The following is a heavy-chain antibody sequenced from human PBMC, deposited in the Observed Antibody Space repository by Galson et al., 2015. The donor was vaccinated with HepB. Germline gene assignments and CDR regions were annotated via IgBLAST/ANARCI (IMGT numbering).Heavy chain of an antibody. CDR1: GFPFSSYG. Sequence: LRLSCAASGFPFSSYGMHWVRQAPGKGLEWVAVIWYDGSNKYYADSVKGRFTISRDNSKNTLYLQMNSLRAEDTAAYYCAREVGGGYSYALRYWGQGTLVTVSS. J-gene: IGHJ4*02. D-gene: IGHD5-18*01. CDR3: AREVGGGYSYALRY. CDR2: IWYDGSNK. V-gene: IGHV3-33*01.